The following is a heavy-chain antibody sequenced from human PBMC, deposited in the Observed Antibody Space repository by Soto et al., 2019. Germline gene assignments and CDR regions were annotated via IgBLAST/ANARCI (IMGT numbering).Heavy chain of an antibody. J-gene: IGHJ3*02. V-gene: IGHV3-53*01. D-gene: IGHD2-15*01. CDR2: IYSGGST. CDR3: ARGGGVVAAHDAFDI. Sequence: PGGSLRLSCAASGFTVSSNYMSWVRQAPGKGLEWVSAIYSGGSTYYADSVKGRFTISRDNSKNTMYLQMNSLRAEDTAVYYCARGGGVVAAHDAFDIWGQGTMVTVSS. CDR1: GFTVSSNY.